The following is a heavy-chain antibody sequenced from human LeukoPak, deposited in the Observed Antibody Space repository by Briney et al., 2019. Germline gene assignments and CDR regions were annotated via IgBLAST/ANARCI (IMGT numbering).Heavy chain of an antibody. CDR1: GGTFSTFP. V-gene: IGHV1-69*13. CDR3: ATGKDRSGYDYSLDY. Sequence: ASVKVSCKASGGTFSTFPISWVRQAPGQGLEWIGGIIPIFGPNYAQKFQGRATISADLATATAYMELSSLTSEDTSVYYCATGKDRSGYDYSLDYWGQGTLVAVSS. CDR2: IIPIFGP. J-gene: IGHJ4*02. D-gene: IGHD3-22*01.